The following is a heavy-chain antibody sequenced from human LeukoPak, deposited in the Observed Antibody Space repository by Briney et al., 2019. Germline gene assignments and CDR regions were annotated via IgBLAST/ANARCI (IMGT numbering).Heavy chain of an antibody. CDR3: ARDQAEEAYYDFWSGYYTRTGDVFDY. V-gene: IGHV1-18*01. CDR2: ISAYNGNT. CDR1: GYTFTSYG. J-gene: IGHJ4*02. Sequence: ASVKVSCKASGYTFTSYGISWVRQAPGQGLEWMGWISAYNGNTNYAQKLQGRVTMTTDTSTSTAYMELRSLRSDDTAVYYCARDQAEEAYYDFWSGYYTRTGDVFDYWGQGTLVTVSS. D-gene: IGHD3-3*01.